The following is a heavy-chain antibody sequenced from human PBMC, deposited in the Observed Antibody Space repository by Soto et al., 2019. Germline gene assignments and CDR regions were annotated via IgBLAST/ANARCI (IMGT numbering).Heavy chain of an antibody. J-gene: IGHJ5*02. CDR2: INHSGST. CDR3: ARGLFGTMVRGVTRTYNWFDP. Sequence: SETLSLTCAVYGGSFSGYYWSWIRQPPGKGLEWIGEINHSGSTNYSPSLKSRVTISVDTSKNQFSLKLSSVTAADTAVYYCARGLFGTMVRGVTRTYNWFDPWGQGTLVTVSS. CDR1: GGSFSGYY. D-gene: IGHD3-10*01. V-gene: IGHV4-34*01.